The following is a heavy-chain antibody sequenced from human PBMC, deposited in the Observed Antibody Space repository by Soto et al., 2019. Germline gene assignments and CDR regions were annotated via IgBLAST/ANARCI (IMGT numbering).Heavy chain of an antibody. CDR3: ATVYSSGYLSPNNCFDY. V-gene: IGHV1-24*01. Sequence: GASVKVSCKVSGYTLTELSMHWVRQAPGKGLEWIGGFDPEDGETIYAQKFQGRVTMTEDTSTDTAYMELSSLRSEDTAVYYCATVYSSGYLSPNNCFDYWGQGTLVTVSS. J-gene: IGHJ4*02. CDR2: FDPEDGET. CDR1: GYTLTELS. D-gene: IGHD3-22*01.